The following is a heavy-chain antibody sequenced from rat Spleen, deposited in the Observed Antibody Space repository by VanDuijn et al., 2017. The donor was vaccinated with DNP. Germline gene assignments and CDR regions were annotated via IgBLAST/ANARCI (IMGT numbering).Heavy chain of an antibody. J-gene: IGHJ3*01. Sequence: EVQLVESGGGLVQPGRSLKLSCAASGFTFSDYNMAWVRQAPKKGLEWVATISNDGSNTYYRDSVKGRFTISRNNAKNTQYLQMDSLRSEDTATYYCATSGYGYDGYPFAYWGQGTLVTVSS. CDR2: ISNDGSNT. V-gene: IGHV5-7*01. CDR3: ATSGYGYDGYPFAY. CDR1: GFTFSDYN. D-gene: IGHD1-12*03.